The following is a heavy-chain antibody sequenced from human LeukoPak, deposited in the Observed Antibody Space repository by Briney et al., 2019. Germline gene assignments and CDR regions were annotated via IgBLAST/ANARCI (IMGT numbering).Heavy chain of an antibody. CDR2: IYTSGST. Sequence: SETLSLTCTVSGGSISSYYWSWIRQPPGKGLEWIGYIYTSGSTNYNPSLKSRVTISVDTSKNQFSLKLSSVTAADTAVYYCARLYYYDSGGYYLLDYYYGMDVWGQGTTVTVSS. J-gene: IGHJ6*02. V-gene: IGHV4-4*09. CDR1: GGSISSYY. D-gene: IGHD3-22*01. CDR3: ARLYYYDSGGYYLLDYYYGMDV.